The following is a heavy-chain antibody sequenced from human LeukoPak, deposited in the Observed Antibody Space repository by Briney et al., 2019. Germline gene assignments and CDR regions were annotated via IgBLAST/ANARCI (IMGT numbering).Heavy chain of an antibody. CDR1: GYTFTGYY. Sequence: ASVKVSCKASGYTFTGYYMHWVRQAPGQGLEWMGWINPNSGGTSYAQKFQGWVTMTRDTSISTAYMELSRLRSDDTAVYYCARSSLLWFGEPSNWFDPWGQGTLVTVSS. D-gene: IGHD3-10*01. CDR2: INPNSGGT. CDR3: ARSSLLWFGEPSNWFDP. J-gene: IGHJ5*02. V-gene: IGHV1-2*04.